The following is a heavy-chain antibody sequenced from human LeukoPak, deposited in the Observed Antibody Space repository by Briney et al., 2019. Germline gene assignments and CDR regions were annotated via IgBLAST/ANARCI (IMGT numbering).Heavy chain of an antibody. V-gene: IGHV3-48*03. CDR1: GFTFSSYE. Sequence: PGGSLRLSCAASGFTFSSYEMNWVRQAPGKGLGWVSYISSSGTTIYYADSVKGRFTISRDNAKNSLFLQMNSLRDEDTAVYYCARRKYDSSGYYYWGQGTLVTVSS. CDR2: ISSSGTTI. D-gene: IGHD3-22*01. CDR3: ARRKYDSSGYYY. J-gene: IGHJ4*02.